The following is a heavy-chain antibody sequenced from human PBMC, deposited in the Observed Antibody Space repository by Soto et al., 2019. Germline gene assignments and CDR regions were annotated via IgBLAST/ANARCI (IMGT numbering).Heavy chain of an antibody. V-gene: IGHV1-18*01. Sequence: QVQLVQSGDEARKPGSSVKVSCKASGYIFVNYGIAWVRQAPGQGLEWMGWISPYSGNTHYASKVQGRLTMTTDTPTTPADRDLGSLTPDDTPVYYFAMVDNNVTPTPQNVWGQGTTVTVSS. CDR2: ISPYSGNT. CDR3: AMVDNNVTPTPQNV. CDR1: GYIFVNYG. J-gene: IGHJ6*02. D-gene: IGHD5-12*01.